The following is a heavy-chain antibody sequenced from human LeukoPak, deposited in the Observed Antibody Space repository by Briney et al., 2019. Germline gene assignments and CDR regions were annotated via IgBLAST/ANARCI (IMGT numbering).Heavy chain of an antibody. V-gene: IGHV4-59*01. J-gene: IGHJ6*02. Sequence: SETLSLTCTVSGRSISSYYWSWIRQPPGKGLEWIGYIYYSGSTNYNPSLKSRVTISVDTSKNQFSLKLSSVTAADTAVYYCARAPRRYCSSTSCYRQAYYYYYGMDVWGQGTTVTVSS. D-gene: IGHD2-2*01. CDR1: GRSISSYY. CDR2: IYYSGST. CDR3: ARAPRRYCSSTSCYRQAYYYYYGMDV.